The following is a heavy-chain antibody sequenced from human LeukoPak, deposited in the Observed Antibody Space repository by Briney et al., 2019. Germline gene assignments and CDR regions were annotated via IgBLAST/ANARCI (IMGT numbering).Heavy chain of an antibody. CDR2: IYHSGST. V-gene: IGHV4-4*02. J-gene: IGHJ4*02. CDR3: ARSDYYGLLDY. D-gene: IGHD3-10*01. CDR1: GGSISSSKW. Sequence: SGTLSLTCAVSGGSISSSKWWSWVRQPPGKGLEWIGEIYHSGSTNYNPSLKSRVTISVDMSKNQFSLKLSSVTAADTAVYYCARSDYYGLLDYWGQGTLVTVSS.